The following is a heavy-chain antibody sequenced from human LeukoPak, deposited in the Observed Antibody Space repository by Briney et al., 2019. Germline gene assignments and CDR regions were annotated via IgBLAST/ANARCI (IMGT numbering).Heavy chain of an antibody. CDR3: ATDFPKGGSSGYFSGSFDY. V-gene: IGHV1-24*01. CDR1: GYTLTELS. J-gene: IGHJ4*02. CDR2: FDPEDGET. D-gene: IGHD3-22*01. Sequence: VSVKVSCKVSGYTLTELSMHWVRQAPGKGLEWMGGFDPEDGETIYAQKFQGRVTMTEDTSTDTAYMELSSLRSEDTAVYYCATDFPKGGSSGYFSGSFDYWGQGTLVTVSS.